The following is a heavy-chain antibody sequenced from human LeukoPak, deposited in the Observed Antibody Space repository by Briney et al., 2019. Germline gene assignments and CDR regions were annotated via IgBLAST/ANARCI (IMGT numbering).Heavy chain of an antibody. CDR3: ARVHILTRYQSRNYYYMDV. J-gene: IGHJ6*03. CDR1: GGSISSYY. CDR2: IYYSGST. Sequence: SETLSLTYTVSGGSISSYYWSWIRQPPGKGLEWIGYIYYSGSTNYNPSLKSRVTISVDTSKNQFSLKLSSVTAADTAVYYCARVHILTRYQSRNYYYMDVWGKGTTVTISS. V-gene: IGHV4-59*01. D-gene: IGHD3-9*01.